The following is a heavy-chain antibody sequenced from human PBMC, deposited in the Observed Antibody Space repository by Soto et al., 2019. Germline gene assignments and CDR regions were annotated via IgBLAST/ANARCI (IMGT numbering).Heavy chain of an antibody. J-gene: IGHJ6*01. V-gene: IGHV3-30-3*01. CDR3: ERPWGQLSTYYYGMDT. Sequence: PVGSLRLSFEASGFTFGNYAMHWVLDAPFNGLEWVATISYDGDNKYYTDYVKGPFTISRDNSKNTLYLQMNSLRPEDTAVYYCERPWGQLSTYYYGMDTWGQGTTVPVSS. D-gene: IGHD3-16*01. CDR1: GFTFGNYA. CDR2: ISYDGDNK.